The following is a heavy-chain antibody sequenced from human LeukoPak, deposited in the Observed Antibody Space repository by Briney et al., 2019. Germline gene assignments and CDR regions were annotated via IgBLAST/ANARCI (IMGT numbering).Heavy chain of an antibody. V-gene: IGHV3-23*01. D-gene: IGHD1/OR15-1a*01. Sequence: GGSLRLSCAASGFTFSSYAMTWVRQAPGKGLEWVSSVFGKDGSTYYADAVEGRFTISRDNSKNTVSLQMNSLRVEDTAVYYCAKYGTIRPPYYLDYWGQGTLVPVSS. CDR2: VFGKDGST. CDR3: AKYGTIRPPYYLDY. CDR1: GFTFSSYA. J-gene: IGHJ4*02.